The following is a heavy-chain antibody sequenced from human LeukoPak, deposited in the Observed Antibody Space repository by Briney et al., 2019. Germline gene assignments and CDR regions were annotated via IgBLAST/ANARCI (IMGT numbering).Heavy chain of an antibody. J-gene: IGHJ4*02. CDR1: EYTFTSYD. Sequence: GASVKVSCKAFEYTFTSYDINWVRQATGQGLEWMGWMNPNSGNTGYAQKFQGRVTMTRNTSISTAYMELSSLTSEDTAVYYCARGRHPGPTWISEYWGQGTLVTVPS. D-gene: IGHD5-12*01. V-gene: IGHV1-8*01. CDR2: MNPNSGNT. CDR3: ARGRHPGPTWISEY.